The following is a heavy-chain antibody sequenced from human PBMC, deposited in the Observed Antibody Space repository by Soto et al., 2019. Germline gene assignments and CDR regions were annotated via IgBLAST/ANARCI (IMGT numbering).Heavy chain of an antibody. CDR2: IYYSGST. V-gene: IGHV4-59*01. J-gene: IGHJ4*02. Sequence: SETLSLTCAVSGGSFSSYYWSWIRQPPGKGLEWIGYIYYSGSTNYNPSLKSRVTMSVHTSQNQFSLKLSSVTAADTAVYYCARNRGNYFDYWGQGTLVTVSS. CDR3: ARNRGNYFDY. CDR1: GGSFSSYY.